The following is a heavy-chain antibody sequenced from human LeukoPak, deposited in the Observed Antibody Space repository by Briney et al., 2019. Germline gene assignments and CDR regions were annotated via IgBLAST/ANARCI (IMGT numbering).Heavy chain of an antibody. J-gene: IGHJ4*02. CDR1: GFTFRSYG. CDR2: IWYDGSNK. V-gene: IGHV3-33*01. CDR3: AREDCSGGFCADY. Sequence: PGGSLRLSCLTSGFTFRSYGMESGRQAPGNGIEWVAAIWYDGSNKYYADSVKGRYAVSRDYFKKTVYLQINRLRAEDTAVYYCAREDCSGGFCADYWGQGTLVTVSS. D-gene: IGHD2-15*01.